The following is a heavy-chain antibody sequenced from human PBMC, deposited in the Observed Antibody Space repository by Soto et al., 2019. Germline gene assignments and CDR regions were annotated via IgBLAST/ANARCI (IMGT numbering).Heavy chain of an antibody. CDR1: GYTFTSDA. Sequence: ASVKVSCKASGYTFTSDAMHWVRQAPGQRLEWMGWINAGNGNTKYSQKFQGRVTITSDTSASTAYMELSSLRSEDTAVYYCARAGSIFGVVIANWFDPWGQGTLVTVSS. D-gene: IGHD3-3*01. CDR2: INAGNGNT. J-gene: IGHJ5*02. CDR3: ARAGSIFGVVIANWFDP. V-gene: IGHV1-3*01.